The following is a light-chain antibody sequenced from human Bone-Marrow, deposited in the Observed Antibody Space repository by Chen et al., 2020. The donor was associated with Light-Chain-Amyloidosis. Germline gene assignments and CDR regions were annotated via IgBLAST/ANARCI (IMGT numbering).Light chain of an antibody. CDR2: RDT. V-gene: IGLV3-25*03. Sequence: SYELPQPPSLSVPPGPTPSTTCPGDDLPTKYAYWYQQKPGPAPVLVIHRDTERPSGISERFSGSSSGTTATLTISGGQAEDEADYHCQSADSSGTYEVIFGGGTKLTVL. CDR1: DLPTKY. CDR3: QSADSSGTYEVI. J-gene: IGLJ2*01.